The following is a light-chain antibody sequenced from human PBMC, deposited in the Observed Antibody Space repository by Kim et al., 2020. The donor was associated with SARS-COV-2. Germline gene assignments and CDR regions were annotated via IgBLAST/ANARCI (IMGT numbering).Light chain of an antibody. CDR2: DAS. J-gene: IGKJ1*01. CDR3: QQYGSSHRT. Sequence: SPGERATLSCRASQSVFSSHLAWYQQKPGQAPRLLIYDASSRVTGIPDRFSGSGSGTDFTLTISRLEPEDFGMYYCQQYGSSHRTLGQGTKVDIK. CDR1: QSVFSSH. V-gene: IGKV3-20*01.